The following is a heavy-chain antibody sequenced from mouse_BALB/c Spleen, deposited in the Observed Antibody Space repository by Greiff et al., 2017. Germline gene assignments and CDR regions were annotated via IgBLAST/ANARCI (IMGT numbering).Heavy chain of an antibody. D-gene: IGHD2-1*01. V-gene: IGHV5-6-3*01. CDR1: GFTFSGYC. CDR2: INSNGGST. Sequence: DVMLVESGGGLVQPGGSLKLSCAASGFTFSGYCMSWVRQTPDKRLELVATINSNGGSTYYPDSVKGRFTISRDNAKNTLYLQMSSLKSEDTAMYYGASACGNYWMAYWGQGTLVTVSA. CDR3: ASACGNYWMAY. J-gene: IGHJ3*01.